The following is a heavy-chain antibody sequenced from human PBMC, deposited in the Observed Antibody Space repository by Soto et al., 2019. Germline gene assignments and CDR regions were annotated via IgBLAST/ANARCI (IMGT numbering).Heavy chain of an antibody. CDR1: GFTFDDYA. Sequence: EVQLVESGGGLVQPGRSLRLSCAASGFTFDDYAMHWVRQAPGKGLEWVSGISWNSGSIGYVDSVKGRFTISRDNAKNSLYLQMNSLRAEDTALYYCAKSKAAAAWFDPWGQGTLVTVSS. CDR2: ISWNSGSI. D-gene: IGHD6-13*01. CDR3: AKSKAAAAWFDP. V-gene: IGHV3-9*01. J-gene: IGHJ5*02.